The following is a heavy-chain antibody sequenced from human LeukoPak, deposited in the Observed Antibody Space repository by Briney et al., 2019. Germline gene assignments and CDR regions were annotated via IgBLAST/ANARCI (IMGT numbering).Heavy chain of an antibody. CDR1: GFIFSKYG. CDR2: ISPGGDNT. CDR3: ARYFNSNGYRPFDS. J-gene: IGHJ4*02. D-gene: IGHD3-22*01. Sequence: SGGSLRLSCAASGFIFSKYGMSWVRQAPGKGLQFVSTISPGGDNTYYADSVKGRFTISRDNSQNTVYLQMNNLRPEDTAEYYCARYFNSNGYRPFDSWGQGILVTVSS. V-gene: IGHV3-23*01.